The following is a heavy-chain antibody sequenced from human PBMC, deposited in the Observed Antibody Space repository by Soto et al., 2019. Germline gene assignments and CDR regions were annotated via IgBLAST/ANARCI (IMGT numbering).Heavy chain of an antibody. D-gene: IGHD6-6*01. CDR3: ARGSIAPRGVFGY. J-gene: IGHJ4*02. CDR1: GVSVRGNY. CDR2: INHGGSP. V-gene: IGHV4-34*01. Sequence: QVQLQQWGAGLLKPSETLSLTCGVDGVSVRGNYWTRIRQPPGKVLAWLGEINHGGSPNYNPYLKSRFNVSVDTSKNHFCFRLSSVTAADTAVYCCARGSIAPRGVFGYWGQGIQVTGYS.